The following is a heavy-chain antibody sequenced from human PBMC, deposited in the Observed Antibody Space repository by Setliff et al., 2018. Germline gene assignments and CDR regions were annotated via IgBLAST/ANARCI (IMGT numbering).Heavy chain of an antibody. V-gene: IGHV4-61*02. CDR1: GGSISSGTYY. CDR3: ARGSTGIYDP. J-gene: IGHJ5*02. D-gene: IGHD1-1*01. CDR2: IYTSGST. Sequence: SETLSLTCTVSGGSISSGTYYWSWIRQPAGKGLEWIGRIYTSGSTNYNPSLKSRVTMSLDTSKNQFSLKMTSVTAADTAIYYCARGSTGIYDPWGQGILVTVSS.